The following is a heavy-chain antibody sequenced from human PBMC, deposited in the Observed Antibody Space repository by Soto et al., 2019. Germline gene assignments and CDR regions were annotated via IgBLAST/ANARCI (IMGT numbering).Heavy chain of an antibody. D-gene: IGHD2-2*01. Sequence: QEQLVQSGAEIKKPGSSVKISCEASGGTFSTYAFSWVRQAPGQGLEWMGGIIPIFGSPRYAQKFQGRVTITADEFLSTAYLELSSLRSDDTAVYYCARYVADITSSYQDLPADYSYGMDVWGQGTTVTVSS. CDR1: GGTFSTYA. J-gene: IGHJ6*02. CDR3: ARYVADITSSYQDLPADYSYGMDV. V-gene: IGHV1-69*01. CDR2: IIPIFGSP.